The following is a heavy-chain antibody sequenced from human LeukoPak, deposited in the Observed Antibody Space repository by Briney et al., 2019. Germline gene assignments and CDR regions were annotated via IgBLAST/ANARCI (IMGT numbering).Heavy chain of an antibody. CDR3: GTGYYDFWFFNY. V-gene: IGHV3-21*01. Sequence: PGGSLRLSCAASGFTLSSYSMNRVRQAPGKGLEWVSSISSSSSYIYYADSVKGRFTISRDNAKNSLYLQMNSLRAEDTAVYYCGTGYYDFWFFNYWGQGTLVTVSS. CDR1: GFTLSSYS. D-gene: IGHD3-3*01. J-gene: IGHJ4*02. CDR2: ISSSSSYI.